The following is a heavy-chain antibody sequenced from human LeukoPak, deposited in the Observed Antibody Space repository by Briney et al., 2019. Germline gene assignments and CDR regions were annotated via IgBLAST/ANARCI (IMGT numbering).Heavy chain of an antibody. V-gene: IGHV3-48*01. J-gene: IGHJ4*02. CDR2: ISSSSSTI. Sequence: PGGSLRLSCAASGFTFSSYSMNWVRQAPGKGLEWVSYISSSSSTIYYADSVKGRFTISRDNAKNSLYLQMNSLRAEDTAVYYCARTYYYGSGSYYHWSQATLVTVSS. CDR3: ARTYYYGSGSYYH. D-gene: IGHD3-10*01. CDR1: GFTFSSYS.